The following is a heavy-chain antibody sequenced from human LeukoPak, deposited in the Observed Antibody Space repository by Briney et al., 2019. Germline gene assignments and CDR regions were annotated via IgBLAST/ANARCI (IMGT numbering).Heavy chain of an antibody. Sequence: PGGSLRLSCAASGFTFSSYPMHWVRQAPGKGLEYVSAISSNGGSTYYANSVKGRFTISRDNPKNTLYLQMGSLRAEDTAVYFCAREAKRWLQSYYFDYWGQGTLVTVSS. CDR1: GFTFSSYP. V-gene: IGHV3-64*01. D-gene: IGHD5-24*01. CDR3: AREAKRWLQSYYFDY. J-gene: IGHJ4*02. CDR2: ISSNGGST.